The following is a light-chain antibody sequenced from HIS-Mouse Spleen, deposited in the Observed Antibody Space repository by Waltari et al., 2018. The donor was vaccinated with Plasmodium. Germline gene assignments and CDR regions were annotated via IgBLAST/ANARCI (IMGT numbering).Light chain of an antibody. Sequence: QSALTQPPSASGSPGQSVPIPCTGTSSDVCGYNYVSWYQQHPGKAPKLMSYEVSKRPSGVPDRFSGSKSGNTASLTVSGLQAEDEADYYCSSYAGSNNLVFGGGTKLTVL. CDR1: SSDVCGYNY. J-gene: IGLJ2*01. CDR2: EVS. CDR3: SSYAGSNNLV. V-gene: IGLV2-8*01.